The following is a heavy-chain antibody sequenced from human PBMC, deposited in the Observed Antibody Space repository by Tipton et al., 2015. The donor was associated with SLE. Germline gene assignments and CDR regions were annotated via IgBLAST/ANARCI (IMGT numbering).Heavy chain of an antibody. CDR2: IWYDGSNK. V-gene: IGHV3-33*08. CDR1: GFTFSSYD. CDR3: AGELSDYGMDV. J-gene: IGHJ6*02. Sequence: SLRLSCAASGFTFSSYDIHWVRQAPGKGLEWVAVIWYDGSNKYYADSVKGRFTISRDNSKNTLYLQMNSLRGEDTTVYYCAGELSDYGMDVWGQGTTVTVSS. D-gene: IGHD3-16*02.